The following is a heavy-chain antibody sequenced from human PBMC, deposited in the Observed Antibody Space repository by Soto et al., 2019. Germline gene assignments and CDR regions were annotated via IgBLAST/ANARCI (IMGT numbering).Heavy chain of an antibody. D-gene: IGHD2-8*01. J-gene: IGHJ4*02. V-gene: IGHV1-69*02. CDR3: ARGPLVVLNYFES. CDR2: IFPLTDIP. CDR1: GGTFRNYP. Sequence: QVQLVQSGTEVKKPGSSVKVSCKASGGTFRNYPINWVRQAPGQGLVWMGSIFPLTDIPDYAQNFQARLTITADKSTSTAYMEFSSLTSDDTAMYFCARGPLVVLNYFESWSQGTLVTGSS.